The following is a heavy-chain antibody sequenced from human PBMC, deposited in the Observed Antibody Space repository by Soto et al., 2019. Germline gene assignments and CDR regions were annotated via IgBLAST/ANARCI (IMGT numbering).Heavy chain of an antibody. CDR1: GGSISSSSYY. V-gene: IGHV4-61*05. J-gene: IGHJ4*02. CDR2: IYYSGST. D-gene: IGHD3-10*01. CDR3: ARGSVWFGSPALRIFDY. Sequence: PSETLSLTCTVSGGSISSSSYYWGWIRQPPGKGLEWIGYIYYSGSTNYNPSLKSRVTISVDTSKNQFSLKLSSVTAADTAVYYCARGSVWFGSPALRIFDYWGQGTLVTVSS.